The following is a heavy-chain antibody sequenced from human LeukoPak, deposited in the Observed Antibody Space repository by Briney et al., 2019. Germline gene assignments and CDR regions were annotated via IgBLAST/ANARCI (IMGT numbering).Heavy chain of an antibody. CDR2: IYYSGST. Sequence: SETLSLTCAVYGGSFSGYYWSWIRQPPGKGLEWIGYIYYSGSTYYNPSLKSRVTISVDTSKNQFSLKLSSVTAADTAVYCCARREVGDYGDYVVDYWGQGTLVTVSS. CDR1: GGSFSGYY. D-gene: IGHD4-17*01. CDR3: ARREVGDYGDYVVDY. J-gene: IGHJ4*02. V-gene: IGHV4-34*09.